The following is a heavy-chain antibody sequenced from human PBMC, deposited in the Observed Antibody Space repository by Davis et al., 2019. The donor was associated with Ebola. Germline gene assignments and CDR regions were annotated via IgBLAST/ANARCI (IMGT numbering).Heavy chain of an antibody. CDR2: IYPGDSDT. D-gene: IGHD5-12*01. J-gene: IGHJ4*02. CDR3: ARRGGYAYSLVDY. V-gene: IGHV5-51*01. Sequence: GESLKIPCKGSGYSFTSHWIGWVRQMPGKGLEWMGIIYPGDSDTRYSPSFQGQVTISADKSISTAYLQWSSLKASDTAIYYCARRGGYAYSLVDYWGQGTLVTVSS. CDR1: GYSFTSHW.